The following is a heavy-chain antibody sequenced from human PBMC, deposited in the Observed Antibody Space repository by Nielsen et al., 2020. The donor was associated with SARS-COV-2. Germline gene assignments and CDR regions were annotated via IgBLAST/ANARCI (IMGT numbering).Heavy chain of an antibody. CDR2: IYSGGSST. D-gene: IGHD3-22*01. V-gene: IGHV3-23*03. CDR1: GFTFSSYA. CDR3: AKVSSGYYHYFDY. Sequence: GSLRLSCAASGFTFSSYAMSWVRQAPGKGLEWVSVIYSGGSSTYYADSVKGRFTISRDNSKNTLYLQMNSLRAEDTAVYYCAKVSSGYYHYFDYWGQGTLVTVSS. J-gene: IGHJ4*02.